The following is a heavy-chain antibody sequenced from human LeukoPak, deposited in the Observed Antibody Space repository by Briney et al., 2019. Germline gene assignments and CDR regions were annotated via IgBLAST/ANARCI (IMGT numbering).Heavy chain of an antibody. J-gene: IGHJ4*02. CDR3: ARGIAAAGTDY. Sequence: PSETLSLTCTVSGGSISSYYWSWIRQPPGKGLEWIGYIYYSGSTNYNPSLKSRVTISVDMSKNQFSLKLSSVTAADTAVYYCARGIAAAGTDYWGQGTLVTVSS. CDR2: IYYSGST. D-gene: IGHD6-13*01. CDR1: GGSISSYY. V-gene: IGHV4-59*01.